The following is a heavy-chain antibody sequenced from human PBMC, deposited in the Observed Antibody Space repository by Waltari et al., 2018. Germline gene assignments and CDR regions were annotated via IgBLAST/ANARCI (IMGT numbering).Heavy chain of an antibody. CDR1: GYTFTRYD. CDR3: ARGAAPGKGAHWFDP. J-gene: IGHJ5*02. V-gene: IGHV1-8*01. D-gene: IGHD6-13*01. Sequence: QVQLVQSGAEVKKPGASVKVSCKTSGYTFTRYDINWVRQAPGQGPEWMGWVNPNRGNTGYAQKFQDRLTMTTNTSGRTAYMELSSLRSDDTAIYYCARGAAPGKGAHWFDPWGQGTLVTVSS. CDR2: VNPNRGNT.